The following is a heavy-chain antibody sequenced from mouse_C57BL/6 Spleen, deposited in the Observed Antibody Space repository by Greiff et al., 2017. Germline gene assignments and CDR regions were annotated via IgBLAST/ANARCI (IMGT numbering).Heavy chain of an antibody. D-gene: IGHD2-3*01. Sequence: EVKLVESGGGLVKPGGSLKLSCAASGFTFSSYAMSWVRQTPEKRLEWVATISDGGSYTYYPDNVKGRFTISRDNAKNNLYLQMSHLKSEDTAMYYCARDPFYDGPEAWFAYWGQGTLVTVSA. CDR2: ISDGGSYT. V-gene: IGHV5-4*01. CDR1: GFTFSSYA. J-gene: IGHJ3*01. CDR3: ARDPFYDGPEAWFAY.